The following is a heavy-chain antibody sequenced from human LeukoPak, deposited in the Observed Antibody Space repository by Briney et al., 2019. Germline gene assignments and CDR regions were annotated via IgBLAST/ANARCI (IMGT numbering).Heavy chain of an antibody. CDR3: ARPHTGFDS. J-gene: IGHJ4*02. Sequence: GGSLRLSCTASGFTFSRYWMHWVRQAPGKGLVWVSRINSDGSTTTYADSVKGRFTISRDNAKNTLYLQMNSLRVEDTAVYYCARPHTGFDSWGQGTLVTVSS. CDR1: GFTFSRYW. CDR2: INSDGSTT. V-gene: IGHV3-74*01.